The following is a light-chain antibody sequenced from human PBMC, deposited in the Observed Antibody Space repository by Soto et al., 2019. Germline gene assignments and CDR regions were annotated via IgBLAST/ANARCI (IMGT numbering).Light chain of an antibody. CDR3: QQSFSTQYS. Sequence: DIQMTQSPSSLSASVGDRVTITCRASHDISRYLNWYQQKPGAVPKLLIYAATSLQSGVPSRFSGSGSGTDFTLTISSLQPEDFASYYCQQSFSTQYSFGPGTKVHVK. CDR2: AAT. V-gene: IGKV1-39*01. J-gene: IGKJ3*01. CDR1: HDISRY.